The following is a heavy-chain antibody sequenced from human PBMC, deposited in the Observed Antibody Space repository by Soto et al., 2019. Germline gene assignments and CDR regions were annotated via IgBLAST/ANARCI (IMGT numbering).Heavy chain of an antibody. CDR2: FDPEEGNT. J-gene: IGHJ4*02. D-gene: IGHD1-26*01. V-gene: IGHV1-24*01. CDR3: SAGFPQWELLQY. Sequence: QVQLAQSGTEVKKPGASVKVSCKVSGHTLSELFVHWVRQAPGRGLEWLGGFDPEEGNTVYAPNFQGRVTMTDDSSTDTPYLELSSLTSADTAVYYCSAGFPQWELLQYWGQGTLLTVSS. CDR1: GHTLSELF.